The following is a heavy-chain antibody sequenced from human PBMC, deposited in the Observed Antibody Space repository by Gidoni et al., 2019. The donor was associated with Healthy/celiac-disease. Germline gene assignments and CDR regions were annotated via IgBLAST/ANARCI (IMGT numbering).Heavy chain of an antibody. CDR3: ARGLVDYDYVWGSYRSKYYFDY. CDR2: INHSGST. Sequence: QVQLQQWGAGLLKPSETLSLTCAVYGGSFSGYYWSWIRQPPGKGLEWIGEINHSGSTNYNPSLKSRVTISVDTSKNQFSLKLSSVTAADTAVYYCARGLVDYDYVWGSYRSKYYFDYWGQGTLVTVSS. D-gene: IGHD3-16*02. J-gene: IGHJ4*02. CDR1: GGSFSGYY. V-gene: IGHV4-34*01.